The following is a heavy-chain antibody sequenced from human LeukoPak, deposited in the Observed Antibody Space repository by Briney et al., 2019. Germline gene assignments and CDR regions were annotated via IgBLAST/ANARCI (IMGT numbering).Heavy chain of an antibody. V-gene: IGHV4-59*08. CDR1: GASISDDS. J-gene: IGHJ4*02. CDR3: ARLGNCGDDCYAADY. CDR2: ISYTGNT. D-gene: IGHD2-21*02. Sequence: PSETLSLTCSVSGASISDDSWTWIRQPPGKGLEWTGFISYTGNTNYYNPSLKSRVTMSIDTSMNQFSLKLSSVTAADTAVYYCARLGNCGDDCYAADYWGQGTLVTVSS.